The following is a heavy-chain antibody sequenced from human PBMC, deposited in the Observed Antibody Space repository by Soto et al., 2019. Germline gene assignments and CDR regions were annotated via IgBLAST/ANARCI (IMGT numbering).Heavy chain of an antibody. CDR2: ISSSGSTI. CDR1: GFTFSSYE. CDR3: ARDTTRPHYYDSSGYYYY. Sequence: GGSLRLSCAASGFTFSSYEMNWVRQAPGKGLEWVSYISSSGSTIYYADSVKGRFTISRDNAKNSLYLQMNSLRAEDTAVYYCARDTTRPHYYDSSGYYYYWGQGTLVTVSS. D-gene: IGHD3-22*01. J-gene: IGHJ4*02. V-gene: IGHV3-48*03.